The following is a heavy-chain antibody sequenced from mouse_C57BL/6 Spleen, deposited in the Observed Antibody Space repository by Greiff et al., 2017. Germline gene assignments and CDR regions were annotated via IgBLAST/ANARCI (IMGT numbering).Heavy chain of an antibody. CDR3: ARGGRSYYFDY. V-gene: IGHV1-82*01. Sequence: QVQLQQSGPELVKPGASVKISCKASGYAFSSSWMNWVKQRPGKGLEWIGRIYPGDGDTNYNGKFKGKATLTADKSSSTAYMQLSSLTSEDSAVYFCARGGRSYYFDYWGQGTTLTVSS. CDR1: GYAFSSSW. CDR2: IYPGDGDT. J-gene: IGHJ2*01.